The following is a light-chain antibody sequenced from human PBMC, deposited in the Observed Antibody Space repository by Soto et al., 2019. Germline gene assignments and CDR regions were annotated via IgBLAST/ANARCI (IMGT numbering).Light chain of an antibody. V-gene: IGLV1-47*01. CDR1: SSNLGSNS. CDR2: RNN. J-gene: IGLJ2*01. Sequence: QLVLTQPPSASGTPGQRVTISCSGTSSNLGSNSVYWYQQLPGMNPKLLIYRNNQRPSGVPDRFSGSKSGTSASLGISGLRSEDEADYYCAAWDDSLSSLIFGGGTKVTVL. CDR3: AAWDDSLSSLI.